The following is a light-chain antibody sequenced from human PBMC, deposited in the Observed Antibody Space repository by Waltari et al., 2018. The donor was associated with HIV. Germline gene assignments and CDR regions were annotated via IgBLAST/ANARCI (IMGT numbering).Light chain of an antibody. CDR2: DVS. CDR1: SSNVGGYNY. CDR3: SSYTSSSHYA. J-gene: IGLJ1*01. V-gene: IGLV2-14*03. Sequence: QSALTQPAPVSGSPGQSITLSCTGTSSNVGGYNYVSWYQQHPGKAPKLMTYDVSNRPTGVAKRGSGSKSGNSAAMTISGLQAEDEGDYYCSSYTSSSHYALGTGTKVTIL.